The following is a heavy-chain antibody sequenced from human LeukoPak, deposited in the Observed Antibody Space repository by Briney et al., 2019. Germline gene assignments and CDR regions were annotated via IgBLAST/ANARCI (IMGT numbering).Heavy chain of an antibody. CDR2: INHSGST. CDR1: GGSISSSSYY. D-gene: IGHD4-23*01. V-gene: IGHV4-39*07. Sequence: SETLSLTCTVSGGSISSSSYYWSWIRQPPGKGLEWIGEINHSGSTNYNPSLKSRVTISVDTSKNQFSLKLSSVTAADTAVYYCARANDYGGNQYLFDYWGQGTLVTVSS. J-gene: IGHJ4*02. CDR3: ARANDYGGNQYLFDY.